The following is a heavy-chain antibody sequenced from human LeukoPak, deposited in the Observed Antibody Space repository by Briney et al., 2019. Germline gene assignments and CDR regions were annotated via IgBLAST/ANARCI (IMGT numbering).Heavy chain of an antibody. CDR3: AKDEVAVAGIFDY. CDR2: ISGGGGST. CDR1: GFTFSNYA. D-gene: IGHD6-19*01. V-gene: IGHV3-23*01. Sequence: GGSLRLSCAASGFTFSNYAMTWVRQAPGKGREWVSGISGGGGSTFYADSAKGRFTISRDNSKNTLYLQMNSLRVEDTALYYCAKDEVAVAGIFDYWGQGTLVIVSS. J-gene: IGHJ4*02.